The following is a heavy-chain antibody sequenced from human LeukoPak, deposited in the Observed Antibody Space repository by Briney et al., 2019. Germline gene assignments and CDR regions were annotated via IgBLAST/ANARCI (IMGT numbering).Heavy chain of an antibody. CDR1: GGSFSGYY. J-gene: IGHJ6*03. CDR3: ARKEFGVVIPGYYYYYYMDV. D-gene: IGHD3-3*01. CDR2: INHSGST. Sequence: SETLSLTCAVYGGSFSGYYWSWIRQPPGKRLEWIGEINHSGSTNYNPSLKSRVTISVDTSKNQFSLQLSSVTAAETAVYYCARKEFGVVIPGYYYYYYMDVWGKGTTVTVSS. V-gene: IGHV4-34*01.